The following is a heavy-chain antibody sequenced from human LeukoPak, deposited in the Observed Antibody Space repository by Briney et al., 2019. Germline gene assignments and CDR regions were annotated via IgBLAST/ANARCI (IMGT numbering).Heavy chain of an antibody. V-gene: IGHV4-34*01. D-gene: IGHD6-13*01. CDR1: GGSFSGYY. CDR2: INHSGST. CDR3: ARGGNIAAAGTSWFDP. J-gene: IGHJ5*02. Sequence: SETLSLTCAVYGGSFSGYYWSWIRQPPGKGLEWIGEINHSGSTNYNPSLKSRVTISVDTSKNQFSLKLSSVTAADTAVYCCARGGNIAAAGTSWFDPWGQGTLVTVSS.